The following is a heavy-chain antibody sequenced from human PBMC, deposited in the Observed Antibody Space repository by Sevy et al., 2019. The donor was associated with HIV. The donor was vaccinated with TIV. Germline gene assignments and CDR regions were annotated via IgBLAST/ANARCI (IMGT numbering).Heavy chain of an antibody. V-gene: IGHV4-4*07. CDR3: ARDRSGREWELLWVYYNYYMDV. CDR1: GGSISSYY. Sequence: SETLSLTCTVSGGSISSYYWSWIRQPAGKGLEWIGRIYTSGSTNYNPSLKSRVTMSVDTSKNQFSLKLSSVTAADTAVYYCARDRSGREWELLWVYYNYYMDVWGKGTTVTV. J-gene: IGHJ6*03. CDR2: IYTSGST. D-gene: IGHD1-26*01.